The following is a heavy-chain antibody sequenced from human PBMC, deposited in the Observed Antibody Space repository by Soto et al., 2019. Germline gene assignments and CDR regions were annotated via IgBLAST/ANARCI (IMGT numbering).Heavy chain of an antibody. V-gene: IGHV3-9*01. J-gene: IGHJ4*02. CDR1: GFTFNDYA. Sequence: DVQLVESGGGLAQPGRSLRLSCTASGFTFNDYAMHWVRQGPGKGLEWVAGISWNSVDIGYADSVKGRFSISRDNAKNSLYLQMNDLRPEDTALYYCSRGGSSRIPPNYWGQGTLVIVSS. CDR3: SRGGSSRIPPNY. CDR2: ISWNSVDI. D-gene: IGHD2-2*01.